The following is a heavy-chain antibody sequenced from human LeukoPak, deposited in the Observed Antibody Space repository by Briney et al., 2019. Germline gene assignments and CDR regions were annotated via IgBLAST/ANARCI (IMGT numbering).Heavy chain of an antibody. CDR3: ARYSCGSGGSCYFDY. Sequence: SETLSLTCTVSGGSISSYYWSWIRQPPGKGLEWIGYIYYSGSTNYNPSLRSRVTISVDRSKNQFSLKLSSVTAADTAVYYCARYSCGSGGSCYFDYWGQGTLVTVSS. CDR1: GGSISSYY. CDR2: IYYSGST. J-gene: IGHJ4*02. V-gene: IGHV4-59*12. D-gene: IGHD2-15*01.